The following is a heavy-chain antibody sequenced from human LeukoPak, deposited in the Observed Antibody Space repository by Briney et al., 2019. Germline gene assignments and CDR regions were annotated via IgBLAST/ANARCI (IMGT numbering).Heavy chain of an antibody. CDR1: GGSFSGYY. CDR2: INHSGST. CDR3: GRGFQYYDSRGRAFDN. Sequence: SETLSLTCAVYGGSFSGYYWSWIRQPPGKGLEWIGEINHSGSTNYNPSLKSRVTISVDTSKNQFSLKLSSVTAAATAVYYCGRGFQYYDSRGRAFDNWGQGTMVTVSS. V-gene: IGHV4-34*01. D-gene: IGHD3-22*01. J-gene: IGHJ3*02.